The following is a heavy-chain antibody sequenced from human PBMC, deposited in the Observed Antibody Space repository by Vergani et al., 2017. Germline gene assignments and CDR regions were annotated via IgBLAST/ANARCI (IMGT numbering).Heavy chain of an antibody. CDR1: GGSISSSNW. D-gene: IGHD3-10*01. CDR2: IYHSGST. CDR3: ARDRPYYGSGSYYNYYYYGMDV. J-gene: IGHJ6*02. Sequence: QVQLQESGPGLVKPSGTLSLTCAVSGGSISSSNWWSWVRQPPGKGLEWIGEIYHSGSTNYNPSLKSRVTISVDKSKNQFSLKLSSVTAAETAVYYCARDRPYYGSGSYYNYYYYGMDVWGQGTTVTVSS. V-gene: IGHV4-4*02.